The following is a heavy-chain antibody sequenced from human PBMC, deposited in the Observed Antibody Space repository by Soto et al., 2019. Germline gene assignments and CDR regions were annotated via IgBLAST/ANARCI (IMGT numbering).Heavy chain of an antibody. Sequence: GESLKISCKGSGYSFTSYWISWVREMPGKGLEWMGRIDPSDSYTNYSPSFQGHVTISADKSISTAYLQWSSLKASDTAMYYCARHARPSCYGSGSSHANFDYWGQGTLVAVAS. CDR1: GYSFTSYW. CDR3: ARHARPSCYGSGSSHANFDY. J-gene: IGHJ4*02. CDR2: IDPSDSYT. D-gene: IGHD3-10*01. V-gene: IGHV5-10-1*01.